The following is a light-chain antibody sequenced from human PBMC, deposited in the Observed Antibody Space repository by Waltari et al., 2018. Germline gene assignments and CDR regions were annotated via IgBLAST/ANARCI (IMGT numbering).Light chain of an antibody. J-gene: IGLJ1*01. CDR2: DNN. CDR3: ATWDSSVSVGDFV. CDR1: SSNIGNKY. V-gene: IGLV1-51*01. Sequence: QSVLTQPPSVSAAPGQKVTISCSGSSSNIGNKYVSWYQQVPGTAPKLPVYDNNKSTSGIPGRVSGSKDGTSATLGITGLQTGDEADYYCATWDSSVSVGDFVFGTGTKVTVL.